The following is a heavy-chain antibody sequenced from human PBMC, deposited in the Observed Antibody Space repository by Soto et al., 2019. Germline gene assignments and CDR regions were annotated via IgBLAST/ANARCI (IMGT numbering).Heavy chain of an antibody. CDR2: IYWDDDK. V-gene: IGHV2-5*02. CDR1: GFSLSSTGEA. Sequence: QITLKESGPPLVKPTQTLTLTCTFSGFSLSSTGEAVGWIRQPPGKAPEWLAVIYWDDDKRYSPSLTSRLSITQDTSKNQVVLTMTNMDPVDTATFYCAHRHPGVDHYYDYWGQGALVTVSS. J-gene: IGHJ4*02. CDR3: AHRHPGVDHYYDY.